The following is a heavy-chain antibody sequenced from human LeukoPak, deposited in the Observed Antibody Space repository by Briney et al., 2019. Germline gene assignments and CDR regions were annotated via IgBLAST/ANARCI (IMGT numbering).Heavy chain of an antibody. CDR1: GGSISSYY. CDR3: ARAGYYYGSGSYYNTPHFDY. V-gene: IGHV4-59*01. J-gene: IGHJ4*02. CDR2: IYYSGST. D-gene: IGHD3-10*01. Sequence: ASETLSLTCTVSGGSISSYYWSWIRQPPGKGLEYVGYIYYSGSTYYNPSLKSRVTISVDTSKNQFSLKLSSVTAADTAVYYCARAGYYYGSGSYYNTPHFDYWGQGTLVTVSS.